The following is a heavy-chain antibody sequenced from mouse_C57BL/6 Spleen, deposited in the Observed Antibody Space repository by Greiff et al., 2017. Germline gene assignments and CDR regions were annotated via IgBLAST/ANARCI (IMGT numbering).Heavy chain of an antibody. CDR2: IDPETGGT. Sequence: VKVVESGAELVRPGASVTLSCKASGYTFTDYEMHWVKQTPVHGLEWIGAIDPETGGTAYNQKFKGKAILTADKSSSTAYMELRSLTSEDSAVYYCTSLRGFAYWGQGTLVTVSA. CDR1: GYTFTDYE. D-gene: IGHD1-1*01. CDR3: TSLRGFAY. J-gene: IGHJ3*01. V-gene: IGHV1-15*01.